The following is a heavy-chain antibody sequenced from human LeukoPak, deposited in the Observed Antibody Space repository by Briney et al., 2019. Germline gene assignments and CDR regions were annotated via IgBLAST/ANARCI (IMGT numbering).Heavy chain of an antibody. CDR1: GGSISSYY. CDR3: AGAVYGDYGCYFDY. CDR2: IYYSGST. D-gene: IGHD4-17*01. V-gene: IGHV4-59*01. Sequence: PSETLSLTCTVSGGSISSYYWSWLRQPPGKGLEWIGYIYYSGSTNYNPSLKSRVSISVNPSKNQFSLKLTYVTAADTAVHYCAGAVYGDYGCYFDYWGQGTLVNVS. J-gene: IGHJ4*02.